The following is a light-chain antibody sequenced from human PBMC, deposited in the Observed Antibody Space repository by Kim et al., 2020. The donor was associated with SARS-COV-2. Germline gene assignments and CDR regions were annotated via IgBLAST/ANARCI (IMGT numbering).Light chain of an antibody. CDR1: SSNIGQNY. Sequence: GTKATISCSGSSSNIGQNYVSWYQQSPGTAPKLLIYDNNKRHSGIPDRFSGSKSGTSATLGITGLQTGDEADYYRGTWDSSLNGLVFGGGTQLTVL. CDR2: DNN. V-gene: IGLV1-51*01. CDR3: GTWDSSLNGLV. J-gene: IGLJ2*01.